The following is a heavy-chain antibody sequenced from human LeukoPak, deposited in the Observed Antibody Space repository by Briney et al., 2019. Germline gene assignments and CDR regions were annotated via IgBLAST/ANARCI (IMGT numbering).Heavy chain of an antibody. CDR1: GGSISSGSYY. CDR3: ARHPPRDGSAFDY. CDR2: MYYSGTT. Sequence: PSETLSLTCTVSGGSISSGSYYWGWIRQPPGKGLEWIASMYYSGTTFYSPSLNSRVTISVDTSKNPLSLTLGSVTAADTAVYYCARHPPRDGSAFDYWGQGTLVTVSS. J-gene: IGHJ4*02. V-gene: IGHV4-39*01.